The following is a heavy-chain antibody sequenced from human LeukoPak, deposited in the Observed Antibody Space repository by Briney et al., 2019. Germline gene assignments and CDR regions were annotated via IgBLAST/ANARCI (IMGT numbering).Heavy chain of an antibody. D-gene: IGHD6-13*01. CDR3: ARDRSTYSSSWYVDY. Sequence: GRSLRLSCAASGFTFSSYGMHWVRQAPGKGLGWVAVIWYDGSNKYYADSVKGRFTISRDNSKYTLYLQMNTLRAEDTAVYYCARDRSTYSSSWYVDYWGQGTLVTVSS. CDR1: GFTFSSYG. V-gene: IGHV3-33*01. CDR2: IWYDGSNK. J-gene: IGHJ4*02.